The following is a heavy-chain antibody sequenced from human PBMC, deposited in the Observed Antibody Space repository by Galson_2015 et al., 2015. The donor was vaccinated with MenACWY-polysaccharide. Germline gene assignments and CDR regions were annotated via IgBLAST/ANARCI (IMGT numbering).Heavy chain of an antibody. J-gene: IGHJ4*02. V-gene: IGHV1-46*01. D-gene: IGHD4-23*01. CDR3: ARELGGTCYFDY. CDR2: INPSADST. CDR1: GYTFTSYF. Sequence: SVKVSCKASGYTFTSYFLHWLRQAPGQGLEWMGRINPSADSTHYAQKFQGRVTMTRDTSTSTVYMDLISLTSEDTAVYYCARELGGTCYFDYWGQGTQVTVSS.